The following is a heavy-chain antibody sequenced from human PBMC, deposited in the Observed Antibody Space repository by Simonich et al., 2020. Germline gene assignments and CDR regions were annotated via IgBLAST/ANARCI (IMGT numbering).Heavy chain of an antibody. J-gene: IGHJ3*02. V-gene: IGHV4-34*01. CDR2: INPSGRT. Sequence: QVQLQQWGAGLLKPSETLSLTCAVYGGSFCGYYWSWIRQPPGKGLEWIGEINPSGRTNKNPSRKGRVTISVDTSKNQFSLKLSSVTAADTAVYYCARGKGWKNAFDIWGQGTMVTVSS. CDR3: ARGKGWKNAFDI. CDR1: GGSFCGYY. D-gene: IGHD1-1*01.